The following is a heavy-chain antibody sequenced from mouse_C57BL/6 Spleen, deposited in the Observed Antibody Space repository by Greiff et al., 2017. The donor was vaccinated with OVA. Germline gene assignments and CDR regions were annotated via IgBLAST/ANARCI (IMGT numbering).Heavy chain of an antibody. Sequence: EVHLVESGGGLVQPGGSMKLSCAASGFTFSDAWMDWVRQSPEKGLEWVAEIRNKANNHATYYAESVKGRFTISRDDSKSSVYLQMNSLRAEDTGIYYCTRNYDYDKYFDVWGTGTTVTVSS. CDR2: IRNKANNHAT. CDR1: GFTFSDAW. CDR3: TRNYDYDKYFDV. V-gene: IGHV6-6*01. D-gene: IGHD2-4*01. J-gene: IGHJ1*03.